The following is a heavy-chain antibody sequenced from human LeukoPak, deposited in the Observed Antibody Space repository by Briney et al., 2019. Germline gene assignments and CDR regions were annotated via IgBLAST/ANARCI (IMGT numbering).Heavy chain of an antibody. J-gene: IGHJ3*02. V-gene: IGHV4-59*08. D-gene: IGHD5-18*01. Sequence: TSETLSLTCTVSGGSISGYYWSWIRHPPGKGLEWIGYIYYSGSTNYNPSLKSRVTISVDTSKNQFSLKLSSVTAADTAVYYCARLSLKTARSIWGQGTMVTVSS. CDR1: GGSISGYY. CDR3: ARLSLKTARSI. CDR2: IYYSGST.